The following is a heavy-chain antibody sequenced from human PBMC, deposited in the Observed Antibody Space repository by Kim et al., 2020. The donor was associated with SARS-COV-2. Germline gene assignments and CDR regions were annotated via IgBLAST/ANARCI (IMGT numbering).Heavy chain of an antibody. D-gene: IGHD3-22*01. Sequence: ADSVKGRFTISRDNSKNTLYLQMNSLRAEDTAVYYCAKGRITMIDCWFDPWGQGTLVTVSS. J-gene: IGHJ5*02. CDR3: AKGRITMIDCWFDP. V-gene: IGHV3-23*01.